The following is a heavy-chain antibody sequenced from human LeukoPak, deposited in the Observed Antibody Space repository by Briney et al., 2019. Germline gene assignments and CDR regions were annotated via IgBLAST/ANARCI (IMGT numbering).Heavy chain of an antibody. J-gene: IGHJ4*02. Sequence: SETLSLICAVYGGSFSGYYWRWIRQPPGKGLEWIGETNHSGSTNYNPSLKSRVTISVDTSKNQFSLKLSSVTAADTAVYYCARIGGGQPRLATPDYWGQGTLVTVSS. CDR3: ARIGGGQPRLATPDY. V-gene: IGHV4-34*01. D-gene: IGHD5-24*01. CDR2: TNHSGST. CDR1: GGSFSGYY.